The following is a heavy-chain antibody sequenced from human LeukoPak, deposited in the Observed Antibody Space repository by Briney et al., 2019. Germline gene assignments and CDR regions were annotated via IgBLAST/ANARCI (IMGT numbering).Heavy chain of an antibody. J-gene: IGHJ4*02. Sequence: SETLSLTCTVPGGSISIYYWSWIRQPPGKGLEWSGYMYYSGSTNYNPSLRSRVTISVDTSKNQFSLKLSSATAADTAMYYCASRDYSGRHFDYWGQGTLVTVSS. CDR1: GGSISIYY. CDR2: MYYSGST. V-gene: IGHV4-59*01. D-gene: IGHD4-23*01. CDR3: ASRDYSGRHFDY.